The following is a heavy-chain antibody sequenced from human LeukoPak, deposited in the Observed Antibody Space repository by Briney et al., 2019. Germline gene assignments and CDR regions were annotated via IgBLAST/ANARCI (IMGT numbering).Heavy chain of an antibody. CDR2: IKEDGSVM. D-gene: IGHD6-13*01. CDR1: GFPFTNYW. Sequence: TGGSLRLSCAVSGFPFTNYWMSWVRQAPGKGLEWVANIKEDGSVMYYVDSLKGRFTISRDSAQNSLYLQMNSLRVEDTAIYYCTREGKAEGGRGGQFDYWGQGALVTVSS. CDR3: TREGKAEGGRGGQFDY. J-gene: IGHJ4*02. V-gene: IGHV3-7*01.